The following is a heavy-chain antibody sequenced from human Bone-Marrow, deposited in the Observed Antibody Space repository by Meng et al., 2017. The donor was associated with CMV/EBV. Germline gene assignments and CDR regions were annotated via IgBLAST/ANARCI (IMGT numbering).Heavy chain of an antibody. J-gene: IGHJ6*01. CDR1: GFNVGDHY. Sequence: GGSLRLSCAASGFNVGDHYMNWIRQAPGKGLEWVANIKQDGSEKYYVDSVKGRFTISRDNAKNSLYLQMNSLRAEDTAVYYCARVYADSNGMDVWGQGTTVTVSS. CDR3: ARVYADSNGMDV. D-gene: IGHD4-17*01. V-gene: IGHV3-7*01. CDR2: IKQDGSEK.